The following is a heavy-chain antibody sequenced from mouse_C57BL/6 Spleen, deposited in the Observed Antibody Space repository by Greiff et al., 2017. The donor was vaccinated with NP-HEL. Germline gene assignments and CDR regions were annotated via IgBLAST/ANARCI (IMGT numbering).Heavy chain of an antibody. Sequence: QVQLQQPGAELVRPGSSVKLSCKASGYTFTSYWMHWVKQRPIQGLEWIGNIDPSDSETHYNQKFKDKATLTVDKSSSTAYMQLSSLTSEDSAVYYCARSYYSNYPRRYYFDYWGQGTTLTVSS. D-gene: IGHD2-5*01. V-gene: IGHV1-52*01. CDR3: ARSYYSNYPRRYYFDY. CDR1: GYTFTSYW. CDR2: IDPSDSET. J-gene: IGHJ2*01.